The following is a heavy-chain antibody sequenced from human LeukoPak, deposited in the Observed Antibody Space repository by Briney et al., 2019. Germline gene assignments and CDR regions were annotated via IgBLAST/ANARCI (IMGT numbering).Heavy chain of an antibody. J-gene: IGHJ4*02. V-gene: IGHV3-74*01. CDR1: GFTFSSYW. Sequence: PGGSLRLSCAASGFTFSSYWMHWVRQAPGKGLVWVSRINSDGSSTSYADSVKGRFTISRDNAKNTLYLQMNSLRAEDTAVYYSARRGSYLGGFDYWGQGTLVTVSS. D-gene: IGHD1-26*01. CDR3: ARRGSYLGGFDY. CDR2: INSDGSST.